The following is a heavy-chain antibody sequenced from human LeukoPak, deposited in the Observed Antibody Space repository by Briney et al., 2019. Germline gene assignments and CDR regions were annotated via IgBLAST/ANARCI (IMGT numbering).Heavy chain of an antibody. J-gene: IGHJ5*02. D-gene: IGHD3-10*01. CDR3: ARLRITMVRGVIITRINWFDP. CDR2: IYPGDSDT. Sequence: GESLKISCKGSGYSFTSYWIGWVRRMPGKGLEWMGIIYPGDSDTRYSPSFQGQVTISADKSISTAYLQWSSLKASDTAMYYCARLRITMVRGVIITRINWFDPWGQGTLVTVSS. CDR1: GYSFTSYW. V-gene: IGHV5-51*01.